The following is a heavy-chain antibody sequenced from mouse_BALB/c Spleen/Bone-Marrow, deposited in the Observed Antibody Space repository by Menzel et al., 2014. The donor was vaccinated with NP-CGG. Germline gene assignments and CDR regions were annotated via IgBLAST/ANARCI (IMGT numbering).Heavy chain of an antibody. CDR2: ISSGGGYT. D-gene: IGHD2-4*01. V-gene: IGHV5-6*02. J-gene: IGHJ3*01. CDR3: ARQGNDYAAWFAY. Sequence: DVKLVESGGDLVKPGGSLKLSCAASGFTFSSYGMSWVRQTPDKRLEWVATISSGGGYTYYPDSVKGRFTISRDKAKNTLYLQMSSLKSEDTAMYYCARQGNDYAAWFAYWGQGTLVTVSA. CDR1: GFTFSSYG.